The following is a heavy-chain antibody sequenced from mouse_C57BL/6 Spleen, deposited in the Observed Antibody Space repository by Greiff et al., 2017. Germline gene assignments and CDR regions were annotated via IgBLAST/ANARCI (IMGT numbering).Heavy chain of an antibody. CDR2: IRLKSDNYAT. Sequence: VMLVESGGGLVQPGGSMKLSYVASGFTFSNYWMNWVRQSPEKGLEWVAQIRLKSDNYATHYAESVKGRFTISRDDSKSSVYLQMNNLSAEDTGIDYCTGERDFDYRGQGSTLTVSS. CDR1: GFTFSNYW. J-gene: IGHJ2*01. V-gene: IGHV6-3*01. CDR3: TGERDFDY.